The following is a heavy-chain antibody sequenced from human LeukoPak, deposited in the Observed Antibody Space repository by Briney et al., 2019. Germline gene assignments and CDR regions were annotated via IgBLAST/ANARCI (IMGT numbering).Heavy chain of an antibody. J-gene: IGHJ4*02. CDR1: GGSISSSSYY. CDR2: IYYSGST. V-gene: IGHV4-39*01. D-gene: IGHD3-10*01. CDR3: ARQRYYGSGSYYNFLASLNY. Sequence: SSETLSLTCTVSGGSISSSSYYWGWIRQPPGKGQEWIGSIYYSGSTYYNPSLKSRVTISVDTSKNQFSLKLSSVTAADTAVYYCARQRYYGSGSYYNFLASLNYWGQGTLITVSS.